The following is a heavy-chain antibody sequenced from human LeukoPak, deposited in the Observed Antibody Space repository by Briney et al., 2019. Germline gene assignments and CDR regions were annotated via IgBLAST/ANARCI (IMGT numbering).Heavy chain of an antibody. D-gene: IGHD5-18*01. CDR3: ARDIADTGAIDVFDL. CDR2: INSISSYI. Sequence: GGSLRLSCVASGFSFSSSSLNWVRQAPGKGLEWVSPINSISSYIDYADSVRGRFTISRDNADNSVYLQMNSLRAEDTAVYYCARDIADTGAIDVFDLWGQGTMVTVSS. V-gene: IGHV3-21*01. J-gene: IGHJ3*01. CDR1: GFSFSSSS.